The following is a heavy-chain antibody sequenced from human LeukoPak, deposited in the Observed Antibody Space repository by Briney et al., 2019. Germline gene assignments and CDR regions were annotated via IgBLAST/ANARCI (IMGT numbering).Heavy chain of an antibody. J-gene: IGHJ4*02. CDR2: IYYSGST. V-gene: IGHV4-39*01. Sequence: SETLSLTCTVSGGSISSSTYYWGWICQPPRKGLEWIGNIYYSGSTYYNPSLKSRVTISVDTSKNQFSLKLSSVTAADTAVYYCARIERQFCSGGVCYSDYWGRGTLVTVSS. CDR1: GGSISSSTYY. CDR3: ARIERQFCSGGVCYSDY. D-gene: IGHD2-15*01.